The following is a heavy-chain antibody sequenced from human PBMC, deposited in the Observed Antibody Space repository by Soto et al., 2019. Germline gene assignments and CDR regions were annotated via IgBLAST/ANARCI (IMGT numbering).Heavy chain of an antibody. J-gene: IGHJ5*02. Sequence: SVKVSCKASGGTFSSYAIHWVRRAPGQGLEWMGGIIPMYGPAKYAQRFQGRVTITADESTTTVYMELTSLTSQDTAVYYCARVTSMVRGVIDNWFDPWGHGTLVTVSS. CDR3: ARVTSMVRGVIDNWFDP. V-gene: IGHV1-69*13. D-gene: IGHD3-10*01. CDR2: IIPMYGPA. CDR1: GGTFSSYA.